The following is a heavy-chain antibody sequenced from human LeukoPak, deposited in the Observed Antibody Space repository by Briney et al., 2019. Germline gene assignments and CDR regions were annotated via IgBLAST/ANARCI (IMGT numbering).Heavy chain of an antibody. CDR2: ISGSGGST. Sequence: GRSLRLSCAASGFTFSSYGMHWVRQAPGKGLEWVSAISGSGGSTYYADSVKGRFTISRDNSKNTLYLQMNSLRAEDTAVYYCAKDHAPYGGYVFDYWGQGTLVTVSS. V-gene: IGHV3-23*01. CDR1: GFTFSSYG. D-gene: IGHD4-17*01. J-gene: IGHJ4*02. CDR3: AKDHAPYGGYVFDY.